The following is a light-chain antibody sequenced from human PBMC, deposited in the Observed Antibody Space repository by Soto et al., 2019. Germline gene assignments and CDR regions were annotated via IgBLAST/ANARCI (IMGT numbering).Light chain of an antibody. V-gene: IGKV3-11*01. CDR3: QQYNLWPPET. CDR2: DAS. J-gene: IGKJ1*01. CDR1: QSVSSY. Sequence: EIVLTQSPATLSLSPGERATLSCRASQSVSSYLAWYQQKPGQAPRLLIYDASNRATGIPARFSGSGSGTDFTLTISSLEPEDFAVYYCQQYNLWPPETFGQGTKVDI.